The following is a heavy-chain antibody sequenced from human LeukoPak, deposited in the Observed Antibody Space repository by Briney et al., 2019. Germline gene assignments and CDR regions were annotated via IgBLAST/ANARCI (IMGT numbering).Heavy chain of an antibody. CDR1: GYTFTGYY. Sequence: ASVTVSCTASGYTFTGYYMHWVRQAPGQGLEWMGWINPNSGGTNYAQKFQGRVTMTRNTSISTAYMELSSLRSEDTAVYYCAREYSSGWFYPFRYYGMDVWGQGTTVTVSS. CDR3: AREYSSGWFYPFRYYGMDV. V-gene: IGHV1-2*02. J-gene: IGHJ6*02. D-gene: IGHD6-19*01. CDR2: INPNSGGT.